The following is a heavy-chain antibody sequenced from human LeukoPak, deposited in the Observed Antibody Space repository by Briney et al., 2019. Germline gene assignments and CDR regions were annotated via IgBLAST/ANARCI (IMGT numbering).Heavy chain of an antibody. J-gene: IGHJ5*02. CDR3: ASGVVGSSWYSKRFDP. CDR2: IYHSGST. D-gene: IGHD6-13*01. Sequence: SETLSLTCAVSGGSISSSNWWSWVRQPPGKGLEWIGEIYHSGSTNYNPSLKSRVTISVDKSKNQFSLKLSSVTAADTAVYYCASGVVGSSWYSKRFDPWGQGTLVTVSS. CDR1: GGSISSSNW. V-gene: IGHV4-4*02.